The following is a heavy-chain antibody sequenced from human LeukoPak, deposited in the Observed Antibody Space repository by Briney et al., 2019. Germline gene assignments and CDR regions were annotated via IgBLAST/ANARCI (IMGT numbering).Heavy chain of an antibody. Sequence: SETLSLTCTVSGYSISSGYYWSWIRQPPGKGLEWIGYIYYSGSTNYNPSLKSRVTISVDTSKNQFSLKLSFVTAADTAVYYCARDKGSGRFDYWGQGTLVTVSS. CDR3: ARDKGSGRFDY. J-gene: IGHJ4*02. CDR1: GYSISSGYY. CDR2: IYYSGST. D-gene: IGHD6-19*01. V-gene: IGHV4-61*01.